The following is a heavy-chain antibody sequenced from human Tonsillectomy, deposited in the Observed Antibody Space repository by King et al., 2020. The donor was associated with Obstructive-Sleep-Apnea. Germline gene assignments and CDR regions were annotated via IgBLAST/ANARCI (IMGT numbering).Heavy chain of an antibody. CDR2: INQDGSDK. J-gene: IGHJ4*02. D-gene: IGHD3-3*01. CDR3: ARTWSFDD. Sequence: QLVQSGGGLVQPGGSLRLSCAASGFTFSDYWMSWVRQAPGKGLECVANINQDGSDKFYLDSLKGRFTISGDNAKNSLYLQMNSLRAEDTAIYYCARTWSFDDWGQGARVTVSS. V-gene: IGHV3-7*03. CDR1: GFTFSDYW.